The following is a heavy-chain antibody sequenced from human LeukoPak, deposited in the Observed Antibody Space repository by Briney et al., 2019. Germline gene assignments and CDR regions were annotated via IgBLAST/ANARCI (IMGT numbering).Heavy chain of an antibody. J-gene: IGHJ4*02. Sequence: GGSLRLSCAASGFTFSSYWMSWVRQAPGKGLEWGANIREYGSEKYYVDSVKGRFTISRDNAKNSLYLQMNSLRAEDTAVYYCASAPADGSGYYNFNYWGQGTLVTVSS. CDR1: GFTFSSYW. V-gene: IGHV3-7*01. D-gene: IGHD3-22*01. CDR2: IREYGSEK. CDR3: ASAPADGSGYYNFNY.